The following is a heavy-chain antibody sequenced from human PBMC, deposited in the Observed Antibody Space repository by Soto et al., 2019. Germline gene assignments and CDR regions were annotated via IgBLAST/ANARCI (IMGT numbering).Heavy chain of an antibody. CDR3: AHRRPYSNSPEYFFDY. CDR1: GFSLSTSGVD. CDR2: IYWDDDK. D-gene: IGHD6-6*01. Sequence: QITLKESGPTLVKPTQTLTLTCTFSGFSLSTSGVDVGWIRQPPGKALEWLARIYWDDDKRYKPSLKSRLTIPKGTSRNQVVLTMTNMDPLDTATYYCAHRRPYSNSPEYFFDYWGQGTLVTVSS. J-gene: IGHJ4*02. V-gene: IGHV2-5*02.